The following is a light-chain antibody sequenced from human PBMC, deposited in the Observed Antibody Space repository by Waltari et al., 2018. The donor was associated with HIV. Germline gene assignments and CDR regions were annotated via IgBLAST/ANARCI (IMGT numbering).Light chain of an antibody. CDR1: ALPKQY. V-gene: IGLV3-25*03. Sequence: SYELTQPPPVSVSQGQTARITCSGDALPKQYAYWYQQKQGQAPVLVIYKDSERPSGIPERCSGSSSGRTVTLTISGVQAEDEADYYCQAADSSGTYPWVFGGGTKLTVL. J-gene: IGLJ3*02. CDR3: QAADSSGTYPWV. CDR2: KDS.